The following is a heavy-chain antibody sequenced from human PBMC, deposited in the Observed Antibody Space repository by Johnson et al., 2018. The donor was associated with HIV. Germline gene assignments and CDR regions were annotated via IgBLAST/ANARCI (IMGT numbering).Heavy chain of an antibody. D-gene: IGHD2-21*02. V-gene: IGHV3-53*01. J-gene: IGHJ3*02. CDR3: ARGAWSYCGGDCYGYPPDAFDI. CDR1: GFTVSSNY. CDR2: IYSGSTI. Sequence: VQLVESGGGLIQPGGSLRLSCAASGFTVSSNYMSWVRQAPGKGLEWVSIIYSGSTIYYADSVKGRFTVSRDNAKNKLYLQMNSLRAEDTAVYYCARGAWSYCGGDCYGYPPDAFDIWGQGTMVTVSS.